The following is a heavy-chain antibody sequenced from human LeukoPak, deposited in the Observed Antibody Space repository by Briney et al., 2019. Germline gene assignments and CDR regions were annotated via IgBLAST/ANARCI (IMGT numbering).Heavy chain of an antibody. J-gene: IGHJ6*03. Sequence: GASVKVSCKASGGTFSSYAISWVRQAPGQGLEWMGGIIPIFGTANYAQKFQGRVTITADESTSTAYMELSSLRSEDTAVYYCARVNREGRFGWELLTDYYYYYMDVWGKGTTVTISS. CDR1: GGTFSSYA. D-gene: IGHD1-26*01. CDR3: ARVNREGRFGWELLTDYYYYYMDV. CDR2: IIPIFGTA. V-gene: IGHV1-69*01.